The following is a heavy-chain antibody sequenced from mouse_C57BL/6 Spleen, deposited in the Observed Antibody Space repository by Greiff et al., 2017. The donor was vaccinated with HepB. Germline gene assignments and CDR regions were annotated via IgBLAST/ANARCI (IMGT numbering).Heavy chain of an antibody. CDR1: GYSFTGYF. Sequence: EVQLQESGPELVKPGDSVKISCKASGYSFTGYFMNWVMQSHGKSLEWIGRINPYNGDTFYNQKFKGKATLTVDKSSSTAHMELRSLTSEDSAVYYCARSHLLVYAMDYWGQGTSVTVSS. CDR3: ARSHLLVYAMDY. CDR2: INPYNGDT. J-gene: IGHJ4*01. D-gene: IGHD2-10*01. V-gene: IGHV1-20*01.